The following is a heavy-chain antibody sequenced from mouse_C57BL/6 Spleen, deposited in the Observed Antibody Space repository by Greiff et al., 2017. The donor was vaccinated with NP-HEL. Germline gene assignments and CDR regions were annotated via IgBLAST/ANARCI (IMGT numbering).Heavy chain of an antibody. J-gene: IGHJ3*01. D-gene: IGHD2-5*01. CDR1: GFNIKDDY. V-gene: IGHV14-4*01. CDR3: TTGYSKGFAY. CDR2: IDPENGDT. Sequence: EVQLQQSGAELVRPGASVKLSCTASGFNIKDDYMHWVKQRPEQGLEWIGWIDPENGDTEYASKFQGKATITADTSSNTAYLQLSSLTSEDTAVYYCTTGYSKGFAYWGQGTLVTVSA.